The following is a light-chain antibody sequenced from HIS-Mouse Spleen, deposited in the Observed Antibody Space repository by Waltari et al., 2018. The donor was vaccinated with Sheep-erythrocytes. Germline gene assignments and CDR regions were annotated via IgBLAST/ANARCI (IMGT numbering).Light chain of an antibody. J-gene: IGLJ3*02. Sequence: QSVLTQPPSVSAAPGQKVTISCSRSSSNIGNNYVSWYQQLPGTAPKLLIYDNNKRPAGIPDRFSGSKSGTSATLGITGLQTGDEADYYCGTWDSSLSAGRVFGGGTKLTVL. CDR1: SSNIGNNY. V-gene: IGLV1-51*01. CDR2: DNN. CDR3: GTWDSSLSAGRV.